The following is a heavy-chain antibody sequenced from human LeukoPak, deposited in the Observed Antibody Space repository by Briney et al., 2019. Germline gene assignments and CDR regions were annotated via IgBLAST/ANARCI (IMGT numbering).Heavy chain of an antibody. Sequence: GASVKVSCKASGGTFSSYAMSWVRQAPGQGLEWMGGIIPIFGTAKYAQKFQGRVTITTDESTSTVYMELSSLRSEDTAVYYCARQYSGSYYTFEYWGQGTLVTVSS. CDR2: IIPIFGTA. CDR1: GGTFSSYA. J-gene: IGHJ4*02. CDR3: ARQYSGSYYTFEY. V-gene: IGHV1-69*05. D-gene: IGHD1-26*01.